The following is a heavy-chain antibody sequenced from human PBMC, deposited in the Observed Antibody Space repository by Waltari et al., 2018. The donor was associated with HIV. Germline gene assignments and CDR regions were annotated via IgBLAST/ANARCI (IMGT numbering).Heavy chain of an antibody. V-gene: IGHV1-2*06. Sequence: VQLVQSGAEVKKPGASLKVSCKASGYTFNDYYIHWVRQAPGQGLEWMGRINPNSGGTKYEEKFQGRVTMTRDKSISTAYMELSRLRSDDTAVYYCARGASAAPWFDPWGQGTLVTVS. CDR2: INPNSGGT. CDR3: ARGASAAPWFDP. CDR1: GYTFNDYY. J-gene: IGHJ5*02. D-gene: IGHD6-13*01.